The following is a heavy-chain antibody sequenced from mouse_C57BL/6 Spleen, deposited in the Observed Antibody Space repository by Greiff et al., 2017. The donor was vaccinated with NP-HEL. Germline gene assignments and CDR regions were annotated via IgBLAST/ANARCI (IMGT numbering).Heavy chain of an antibody. J-gene: IGHJ1*03. CDR3: ARFIYYGNYWYFDV. D-gene: IGHD2-1*01. CDR1: GFTFSDYG. V-gene: IGHV5-17*01. CDR2: ISSGSSTI. Sequence: EVQLVESGGGLVKPGGSLKLSCAASGFTFSDYGMHWVRQAPEKGLEWVAYISSGSSTIYYADTVKGRFTISRDNAKNTLFLQMTSLRSEDTAMYYCARFIYYGNYWYFDVWGTGTTVTVSS.